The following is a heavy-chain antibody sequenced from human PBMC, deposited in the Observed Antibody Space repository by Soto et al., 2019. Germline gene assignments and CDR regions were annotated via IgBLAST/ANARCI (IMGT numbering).Heavy chain of an antibody. J-gene: IGHJ4*02. D-gene: IGHD6-19*01. V-gene: IGHV1-18*01. Sequence: QVQLVQSGAEVKKPGASVKVSCKTSGYPFTSYGINWVRQAPGQGPEWMGWISAYDDKTIYSQKFXGXVXMTADTSTATAYMELRGRRFDDTAVYYCARARLIAVTGLLRNWGQGTLVTVSS. CDR2: ISAYDDKT. CDR3: ARARLIAVTGLLRN. CDR1: GYPFTSYG.